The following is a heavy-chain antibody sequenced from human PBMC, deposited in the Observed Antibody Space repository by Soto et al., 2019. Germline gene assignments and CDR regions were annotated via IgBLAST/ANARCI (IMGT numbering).Heavy chain of an antibody. V-gene: IGHV1-24*01. CDR2: FDPEDGET. J-gene: IGHJ4*02. CDR1: GYTLTELS. Sequence: ASVKVSCKVSGYTLTELSMHWVRQAPGKGLEWMGGFDPEDGETIYAQKFQGRVTMTEDTSTDTAYMELSSLRSEDTAVYYCATGPKIPFYSGSYPPDYWGQGTLVTVAS. CDR3: ATGPKIPFYSGSYPPDY. D-gene: IGHD1-26*01.